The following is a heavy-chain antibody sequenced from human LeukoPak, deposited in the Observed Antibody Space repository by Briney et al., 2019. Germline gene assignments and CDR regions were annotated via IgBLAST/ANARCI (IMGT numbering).Heavy chain of an antibody. V-gene: IGHV5-51*01. J-gene: IGHJ4*02. CDR3: ARPPPYYYDSSGPAGY. CDR1: GYSFTSYW. CDR2: IYPGDSDT. D-gene: IGHD3-22*01. Sequence: GESLKISCKGSGYSFTSYWIGWVRQMPGKGLEWMGIIYPGDSDTRYSPSFQGQVTISADKSISTAYLQWSSLKASDTAMYYCARPPPYYYDSSGPAGYWGQGTLVTASS.